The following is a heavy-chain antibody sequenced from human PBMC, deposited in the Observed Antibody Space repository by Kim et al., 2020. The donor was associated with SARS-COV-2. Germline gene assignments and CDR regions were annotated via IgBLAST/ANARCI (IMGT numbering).Heavy chain of an antibody. CDR3: ARDGYYDSSGYYIGY. J-gene: IGHJ4*02. D-gene: IGHD3-22*01. V-gene: IGHV3-7*01. Sequence: DVVKGRFTISRDNAKSSMYLQMNSLRAEDTAVYYCARDGYYDSSGYYIGYWGQGTLVTVSS.